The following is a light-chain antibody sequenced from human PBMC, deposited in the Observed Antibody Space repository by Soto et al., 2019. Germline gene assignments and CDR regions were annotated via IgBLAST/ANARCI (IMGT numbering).Light chain of an antibody. CDR2: AAS. CDR3: QQLRSYPRT. J-gene: IGKJ1*01. V-gene: IGKV1-9*01. CDR1: QGISSY. Sequence: IQLTQSPSSLSASVGDRVTITCRASQGISSYLAWYQQKPGQAPKFLIYAASTLESGIPSRFSGSGSRTEFTLTISSLQPEDFATYYCQQLRSYPRTFGLGTKVDIK.